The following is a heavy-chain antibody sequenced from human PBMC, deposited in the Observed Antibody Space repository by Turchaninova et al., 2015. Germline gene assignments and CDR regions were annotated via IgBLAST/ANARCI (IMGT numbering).Heavy chain of an antibody. D-gene: IGHD2-21*02. V-gene: IGHV4-39*07. Sequence: QLQLQESGPGLVKPSETLSLTCTVPGGPISGISYYWAWIRPPPGKGLEWIGGIYYSGTTYYNPSLKSRVTMSVDTSKNQFSLKLSSVTAADTAVYFCAREGVVTVANWFDPWGQGTLVTVSS. CDR1: GGPISGISYY. J-gene: IGHJ5*02. CDR3: AREGVVTVANWFDP. CDR2: IYYSGTT.